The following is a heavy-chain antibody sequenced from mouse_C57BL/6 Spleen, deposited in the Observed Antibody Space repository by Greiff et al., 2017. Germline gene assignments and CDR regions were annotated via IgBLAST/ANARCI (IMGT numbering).Heavy chain of an antibody. CDR2: ISSGSSTI. Sequence: EVKVVESGGGLVKPGGSLKLSCAASGFTFSDYGMHWVRQAPEKGLEWVAYISSGSSTIYYADTVKGRFTISRDNAKNTLFLQMTSLRSEDTAMYYCARCYSNYQGWFAYWGQGTLVTVSA. D-gene: IGHD2-5*01. CDR3: ARCYSNYQGWFAY. V-gene: IGHV5-17*01. CDR1: GFTFSDYG. J-gene: IGHJ3*01.